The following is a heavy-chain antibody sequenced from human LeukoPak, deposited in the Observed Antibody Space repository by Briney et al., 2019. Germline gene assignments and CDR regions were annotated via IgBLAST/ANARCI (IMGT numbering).Heavy chain of an antibody. J-gene: IGHJ4*02. CDR3: ARHVWVSVGATFEPYFDY. D-gene: IGHD1-26*01. V-gene: IGHV5-51*01. CDR2: IYPADSDT. CDR1: GYSFTNYW. Sequence: GESLKISCKGSGYSFTNYWIAWVRQMPGKGLEWMGIIYPADSDTRYSPSFQGQVTISADKSISTAYLQWSSLKASDTAMYYCARHVWVSVGATFEPYFDYWGQGTLVTVSS.